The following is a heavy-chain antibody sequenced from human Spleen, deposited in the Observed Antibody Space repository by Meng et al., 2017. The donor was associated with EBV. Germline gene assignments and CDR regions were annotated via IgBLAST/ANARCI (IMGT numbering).Heavy chain of an antibody. CDR1: SGSISSTFFY. D-gene: IGHD3-16*01. V-gene: IGHV4-39*07. Sequence: QLHLQESGPGLVKPSETLSLSCTVSSGSISSTFFYWAWIRQPPGKGLEWIGSIYYSGTTYYNPSLKSRVTISVDTSKSQFSLKLRSMTAADTAVYYCATGWGKANYWGQGTLVTVSS. CDR3: ATGWGKANY. CDR2: IYYSGTT. J-gene: IGHJ4*02.